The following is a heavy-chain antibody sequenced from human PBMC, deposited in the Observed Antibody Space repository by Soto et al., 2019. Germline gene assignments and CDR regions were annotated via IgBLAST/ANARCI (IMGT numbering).Heavy chain of an antibody. D-gene: IGHD3-16*01. CDR3: ARLTVDEGEDY. CDR2: INPSGGST. J-gene: IGHJ4*02. CDR1: GYTFTSYY. Sequence: ASVKVSCKASGYTFTSYYMHWVRQAPGQGLEWMGIINPSGGSTSYAQKFQGGVTMTRDTSTSTVYMELSSLRSEDTAVYYCARLTVDEGEDYWGQGTLVTVSS. V-gene: IGHV1-46*01.